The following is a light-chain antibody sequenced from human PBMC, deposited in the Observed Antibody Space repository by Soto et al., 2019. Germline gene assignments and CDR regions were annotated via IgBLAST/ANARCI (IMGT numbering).Light chain of an antibody. J-gene: IGKJ1*01. CDR3: QQHSTWPRT. Sequence: EPVWMPNPRTGSVSRGGVDPVCCRASQRVVSSYLAWYQQKPGQAPRLLIYGASSRATGIPDRFSGSGSGTEFTLTMSSLQSEDFAVYYCQQHSTWPRTFGQGTKVDIK. CDR2: GAS. V-gene: IGKV3D-15*01. CDR1: QRVVSSY.